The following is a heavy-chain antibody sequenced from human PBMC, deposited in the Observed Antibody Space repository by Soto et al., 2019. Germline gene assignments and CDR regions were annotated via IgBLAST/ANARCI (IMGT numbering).Heavy chain of an antibody. D-gene: IGHD3-22*01. Sequence: SETLSLTCTFSGGSIISSSYYWGWIRQPPGKGLEWIGSIYYSGSTYYNPSLKSRVTISVDTSKNQFSLKLSSVTAADTAVYYCARRPRKTYYYDSSGYSGGPGWGQGTLVTVSS. CDR1: GGSIISSSYY. V-gene: IGHV4-39*01. CDR2: IYYSGST. CDR3: ARRPRKTYYYDSSGYSGGPG. J-gene: IGHJ4*02.